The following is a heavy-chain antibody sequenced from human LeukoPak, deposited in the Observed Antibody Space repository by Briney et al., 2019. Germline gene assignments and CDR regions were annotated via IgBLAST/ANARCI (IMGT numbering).Heavy chain of an antibody. CDR1: GFTFSSYS. D-gene: IGHD4-17*01. J-gene: IGHJ4*02. V-gene: IGHV3-21*01. Sequence: GGSLRLSRAASGFTFSSYSMNWVRRAPGKGLEWVSSISSSSSYIYYADSVKGRFTISRDNAKNSLYLQMNSLRAEDTAVYYCARRDYGDSGYFDYWGQGTLVTVSS. CDR3: ARRDYGDSGYFDY. CDR2: ISSSSSYI.